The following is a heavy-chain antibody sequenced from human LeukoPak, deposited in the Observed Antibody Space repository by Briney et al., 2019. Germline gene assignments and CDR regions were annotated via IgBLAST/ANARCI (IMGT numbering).Heavy chain of an antibody. CDR3: AKEPQDIVVVVAATHYGMDV. V-gene: IGHV3-30*04. CDR1: GFTFSSYA. D-gene: IGHD2-15*01. CDR2: ISYDGSNK. Sequence: PGGSLRLSCAASGFTFSSYAMHWVRQAPGKGLEWVAVISYDGSNKYYADSVKGRFTISRDNSKNTLYLQMNSLRAEDTAVYYCAKEPQDIVVVVAATHYGMDVWGQGTTVTVSS. J-gene: IGHJ6*02.